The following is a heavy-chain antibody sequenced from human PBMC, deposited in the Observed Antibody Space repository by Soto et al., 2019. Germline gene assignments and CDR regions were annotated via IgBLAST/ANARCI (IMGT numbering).Heavy chain of an antibody. CDR3: ARDRDHTYDY. V-gene: IGHV1-69*13. CDR1: GGTFSSFA. J-gene: IGHJ4*02. Sequence: SVKVSCKASGGTFSSFAISWVRQAPGQGLEWMGGIIPIFGTTNYAQKFQGRVTITADESTSTAYMEVTTLRSEDTAVYYCARDRDHTYDYWGQGTLVTV. CDR2: IIPIFGTT.